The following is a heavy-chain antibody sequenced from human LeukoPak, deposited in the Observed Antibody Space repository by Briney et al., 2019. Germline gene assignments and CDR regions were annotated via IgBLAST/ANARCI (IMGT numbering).Heavy chain of an antibody. CDR3: AKDLADYPGGWFDP. CDR2: ISSSSSDT. CDR1: GFTFNSYS. J-gene: IGHJ5*02. Sequence: KPGGSLRLSCAASGFTFNSYSMNWVRQAPGKGLEWVSYISSSSSDTVYAESVKGRFTISRDNAKNTLYLQMNSLRAEDTAVYYCAKDLADYPGGWFDPWGQGTLVTVSS. V-gene: IGHV3-21*04. D-gene: IGHD4-11*01.